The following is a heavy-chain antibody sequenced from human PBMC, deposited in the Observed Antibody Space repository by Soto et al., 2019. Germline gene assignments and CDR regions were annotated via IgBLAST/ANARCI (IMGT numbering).Heavy chain of an antibody. V-gene: IGHV1-69*04. CDR2: IIPILGIA. Sequence: ASVKVSCKASGGTFSSYTISWVRQAPGQGLEWMGRIIPILGIANYAQKFQGRVTITADKSTSTAYMELSSLRSEDTAVYYCAREVDRQLGLFDYWGQGTLVTVSS. D-gene: IGHD6-13*01. CDR3: AREVDRQLGLFDY. CDR1: GGTFSSYT. J-gene: IGHJ4*02.